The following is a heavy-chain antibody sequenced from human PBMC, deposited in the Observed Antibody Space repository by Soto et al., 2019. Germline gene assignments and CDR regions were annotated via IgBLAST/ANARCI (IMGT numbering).Heavy chain of an antibody. CDR3: AGGSGWESDT. CDR2: IKQDGGEK. CDR1: EFTFGTSW. D-gene: IGHD6-19*01. Sequence: GGSLRLSCAVSEFTFGTSWMTWVRQAPGKGLEWVANIKQDGGEKHYLESVRGRFTISRDNAKKSLYLEMNSLRVEDTAVYYCAGGSGWESDTWGQGTLVTVSS. J-gene: IGHJ5*02. V-gene: IGHV3-7*05.